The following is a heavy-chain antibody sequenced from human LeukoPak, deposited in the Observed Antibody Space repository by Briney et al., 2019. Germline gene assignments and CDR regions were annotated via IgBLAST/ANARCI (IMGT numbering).Heavy chain of an antibody. CDR3: AKGGGYEAQYYYYYLDV. V-gene: IGHV3-30*02. D-gene: IGHD5-12*01. J-gene: IGHJ6*03. CDR2: IRYDGSNK. CDR1: GFTLSSYG. Sequence: GGSLRLSCAASGFTLSSYGMYWVRQAPGKGLEWVAFIRYDGSNKYYADSVKGRFTVSRDNSKNTLYLQMKSLRAEDTAVYYCAKGGGYEAQYYYYYLDVWGKGTTVTISS.